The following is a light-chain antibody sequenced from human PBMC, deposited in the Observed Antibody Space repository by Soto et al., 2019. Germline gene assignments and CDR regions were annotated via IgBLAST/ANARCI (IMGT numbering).Light chain of an antibody. CDR1: SSNIGAGYD. J-gene: IGLJ3*02. CDR2: GNS. CDR3: QSYDTGPSDSWV. Sequence: QSVLTQPPSVSGAPGQRVTISCTGSSSNIGAGYDVHWYQHLPGRAPKLIIYGNSNRPSGVPDRFSGSKSGTSASLAITGLEAEDEADDYCQSYDTGPSDSWVFGGGTKVTVL. V-gene: IGLV1-40*01.